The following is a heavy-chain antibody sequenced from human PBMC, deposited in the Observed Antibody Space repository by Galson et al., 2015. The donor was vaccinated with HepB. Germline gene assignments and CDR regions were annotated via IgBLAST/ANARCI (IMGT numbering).Heavy chain of an antibody. CDR2: MNPNSGNT. Sequence: SVKVSCKASGYTFTSYDINWVRQATGQGLEWMGWMNPNSGNTGYAQKFQGRVTMTRNTSISTAYMELSSLRSEDTAVYYCAITYDFWSGPNALNFDYWGQGTLVTVSS. V-gene: IGHV1-8*01. D-gene: IGHD3-3*01. J-gene: IGHJ4*02. CDR1: GYTFTSYD. CDR3: AITYDFWSGPNALNFDY.